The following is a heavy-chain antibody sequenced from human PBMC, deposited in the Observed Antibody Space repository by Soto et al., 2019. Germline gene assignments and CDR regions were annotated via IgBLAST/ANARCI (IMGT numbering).Heavy chain of an antibody. D-gene: IGHD3-22*01. Sequence: QVQLQESGPGLVKPSQTLSLTCTVSGGSISSGGYYWSWIRQHPGKGLEWIGYIFYSGNTYYTPSLKSRVTISVDTSKHQFSLKLSSVTAADTAVYYCARATYYYDSSGYSDRVLDYWGQGTLVTVSS. V-gene: IGHV4-31*03. CDR3: ARATYYYDSSGYSDRVLDY. CDR2: IFYSGNT. J-gene: IGHJ4*02. CDR1: GGSISSGGYY.